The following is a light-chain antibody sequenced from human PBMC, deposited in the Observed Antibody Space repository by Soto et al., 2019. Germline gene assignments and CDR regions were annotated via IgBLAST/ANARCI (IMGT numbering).Light chain of an antibody. CDR2: EGS. V-gene: IGLV2-23*01. J-gene: IGLJ1*01. Sequence: QSALTQPASVSGSPGQSITISCTGTSSDVGSYNFVSWYQQLPGKAPQLMIFEGSKRPSGVSNRFSGSKSGNTASLTISGLQAEDEADYYCCSYAGSSTYVFGTGTRSPS. CDR1: SSDVGSYNF. CDR3: CSYAGSSTYV.